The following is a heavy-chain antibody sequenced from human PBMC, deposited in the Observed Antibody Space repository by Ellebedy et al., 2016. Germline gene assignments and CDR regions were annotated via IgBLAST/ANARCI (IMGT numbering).Heavy chain of an antibody. CDR3: ARPHAGYSSSWATVDY. Sequence: GESLKISXLASGFTFSDYAMNWVRQAPGKGLEWVSSISSSSSYIYYPDSVKGRFTISRDNAKNSLYLQMNSLRVEDTAVYYCARPHAGYSSSWATVDYWGQGTLVTVSS. CDR1: GFTFSDYA. D-gene: IGHD6-13*01. V-gene: IGHV3-21*01. CDR2: ISSSSSYI. J-gene: IGHJ4*02.